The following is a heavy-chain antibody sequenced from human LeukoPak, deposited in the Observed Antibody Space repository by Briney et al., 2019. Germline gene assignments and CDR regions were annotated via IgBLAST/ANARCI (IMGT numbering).Heavy chain of an antibody. CDR1: GYTFTSYY. CDR2: INPIGGST. Sequence: ASVKVSCKASGYTFTSYYMHWVRQAPGQGLEWMGIINPIGGSTSYAQKFQGRVTMTRDTSTSTVYMELSSLRSEDTAVYYCANGLRGMATIFAEYFQHWGQGTLVTVSS. J-gene: IGHJ1*01. V-gene: IGHV1-46*01. CDR3: ANGLRGMATIFAEYFQH. D-gene: IGHD5-24*01.